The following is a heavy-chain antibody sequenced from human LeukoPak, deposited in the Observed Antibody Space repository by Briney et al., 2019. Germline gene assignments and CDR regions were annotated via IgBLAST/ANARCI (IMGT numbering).Heavy chain of an antibody. CDR1: GGSVSSGSYY. D-gene: IGHD3-9*01. V-gene: IGHV4-61*01. J-gene: IGHJ4*02. Sequence: SETLSLTCTVSGGSVSSGSYYWSWIRQPPGKGLEWIGYIYYSGSTNYNPSLKSRVTISVDTSKNQFSLKLSSVTAADTAVYYRARSKGYYDILTGYSFDYWGQGTLVTVSS. CDR2: IYYSGST. CDR3: ARSKGYYDILTGYSFDY.